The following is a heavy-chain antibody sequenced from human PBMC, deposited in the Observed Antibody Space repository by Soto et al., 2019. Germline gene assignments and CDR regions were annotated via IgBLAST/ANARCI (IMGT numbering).Heavy chain of an antibody. CDR1: GGSIRGGDYY. V-gene: IGHV4-31*01. CDR3: ARLSSLYYNSDYGGYYFDY. J-gene: IGHJ4*02. D-gene: IGHD3-10*01. Sequence: QVQLQESGPGLVKPSQTLSLTCTVSGGSIRGGDYYWSWIRQHPGKGLEWIGYIFYSGNSFYNPYLKSVVTISVDTSKNQFSLQLSPVTAAATAIYYCARLSSLYYNSDYGGYYFDYWGQGTLVSVSS. CDR2: IFYSGNS.